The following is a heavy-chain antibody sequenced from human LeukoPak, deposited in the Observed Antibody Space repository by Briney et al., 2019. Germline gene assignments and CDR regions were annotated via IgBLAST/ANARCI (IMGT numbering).Heavy chain of an antibody. Sequence: GGSLRLSCAASGFTVSSNRMNWVRQAPGMGLEWVSVIYSGGKTFYADSVKGRFTISRDDSKNTLYLLMNSLRAEDTAVYYCARIKREDGDVGNWGQGTLVTVSS. CDR1: GFTVSSNR. CDR3: ARIKREDGDVGN. D-gene: IGHD3-10*01. V-gene: IGHV3-53*01. CDR2: IYSGGKT. J-gene: IGHJ4*02.